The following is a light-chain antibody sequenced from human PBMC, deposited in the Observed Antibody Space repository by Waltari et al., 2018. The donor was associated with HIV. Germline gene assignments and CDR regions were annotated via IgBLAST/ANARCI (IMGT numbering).Light chain of an antibody. CDR1: LTVNTY. CDR2: DAS. J-gene: IGKJ4*01. CDR3: QQRTDSIT. Sequence: EIVLTQSPATLSLSPGERATLFCRASLTVNTYLAWYQQKPGQAPSLVIYDASTRATGVPARFSGSGSGTDFTLTISSLEPDDVAVYYCQQRTDSITFGGGTKVEIK. V-gene: IGKV3-11*01.